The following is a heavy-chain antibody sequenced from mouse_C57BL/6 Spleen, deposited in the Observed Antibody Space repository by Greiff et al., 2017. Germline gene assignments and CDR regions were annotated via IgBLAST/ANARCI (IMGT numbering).Heavy chain of an antibody. D-gene: IGHD1-1*01. Sequence: VQLQQSGAELVRPGSSVKMSCKTSGYTFTSYGINWVKQRPGQGLEWLGYIYIGNGYTESNEKFKGKATQTSDTSSRTAYMQRSSLTSVDSAIDSWARGPPLRAMDYWGQGTSGTVSS. CDR2: IYIGNGYT. J-gene: IGHJ4*01. CDR3: ARGPPLRAMDY. CDR1: GYTFTSYG. V-gene: IGHV1-58*01.